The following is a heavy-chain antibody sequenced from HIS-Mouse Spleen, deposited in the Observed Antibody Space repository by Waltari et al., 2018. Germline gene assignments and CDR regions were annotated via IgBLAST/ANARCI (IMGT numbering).Heavy chain of an antibody. CDR2: ISWNSGSI. CDR3: AKDGRSLNY. J-gene: IGHJ4*02. CDR1: GFTFDDYA. V-gene: IGHV3-9*01. Sequence: EVQLVESGGGLVRPGRSLRLSCAASGFTFDDYAMHWVRQAPGKGLEWVSGISWNSGSIGYADSVKGRFTISRDNAKNSLYLQMNSLRAEDTALYFCAKDGRSLNYWGQGTLVTVYS.